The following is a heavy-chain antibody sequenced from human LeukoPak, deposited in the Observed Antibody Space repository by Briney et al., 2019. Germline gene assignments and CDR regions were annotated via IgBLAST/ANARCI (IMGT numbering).Heavy chain of an antibody. Sequence: SETLSLTCTVSGGSISSYYWSWIRQPPGKGLEWIGYIYYSGSTNYNPSLKSRVTISVDTSKNQFSLKLSSVAAADTAVYYCARAGPDYHFDYWGQGTLVTVSS. J-gene: IGHJ4*02. CDR1: GGSISSYY. CDR2: IYYSGST. V-gene: IGHV4-59*01. CDR3: ARAGPDYHFDY. D-gene: IGHD5-12*01.